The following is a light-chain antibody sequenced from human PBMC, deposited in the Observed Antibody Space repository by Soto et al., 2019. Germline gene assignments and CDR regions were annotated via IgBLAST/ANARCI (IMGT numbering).Light chain of an antibody. Sequence: EIVLTQSPGTLSLSPGERATLSCRASQSVSSAYLAWYQQIPGQAPRLLIYGASSRATGIPDRFSGSGSGTAFTHPISGLEPEDFAVYYCQQSGSSFYTFGQGTKLEIK. CDR2: GAS. V-gene: IGKV3-20*01. J-gene: IGKJ2*01. CDR1: QSVSSAY. CDR3: QQSGSSFYT.